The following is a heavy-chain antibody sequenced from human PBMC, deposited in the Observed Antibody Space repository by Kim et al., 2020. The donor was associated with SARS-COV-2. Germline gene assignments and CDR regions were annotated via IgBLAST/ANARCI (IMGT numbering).Heavy chain of an antibody. D-gene: IGHD2-2*01. CDR3: ARSHTYCSSTSCYPFGMDV. Sequence: SETLSLTCTVSGGSISSSSYYWGWIRQPPGKGLEWIGSIYYSGSTYYNPSLKSRITISVDTSKNQFSLKLSSVTAADTAVYYCARSHTYCSSTSCYPFGMDVWGQGTTVTVSS. J-gene: IGHJ6*02. CDR1: GGSISSSSYY. CDR2: IYYSGST. V-gene: IGHV4-39*01.